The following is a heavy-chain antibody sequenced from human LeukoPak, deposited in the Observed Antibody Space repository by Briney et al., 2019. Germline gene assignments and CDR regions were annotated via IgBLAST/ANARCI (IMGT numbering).Heavy chain of an antibody. J-gene: IGHJ4*02. Sequence: SETLSLTCTVSGGSISSGSYYWSWIRQPPGKGLEWIGEINHSGSTNYNPSLKSRVTISVDTSKNQFSLKLSSVTAADTAVYYCARGRSGSRNFDYWGQGTLVTVSS. D-gene: IGHD1-26*01. CDR2: INHSGST. CDR3: ARGRSGSRNFDY. V-gene: IGHV4-39*07. CDR1: GGSISSGSYY.